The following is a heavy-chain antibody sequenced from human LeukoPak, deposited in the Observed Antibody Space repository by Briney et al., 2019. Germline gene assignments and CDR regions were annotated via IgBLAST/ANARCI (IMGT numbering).Heavy chain of an antibody. CDR1: GGSISSYY. J-gene: IGHJ5*02. Sequence: SETLSLTCTVSGGSISSYYWSWIRQPAGKGLEWIGRIYTSGSTNYNPSLKSRVTMSVDTSKNQFSLKLSSVTAADTAVYYCAREAPYSSSWYGRNWFDPWGQGTLVTVSS. D-gene: IGHD6-13*01. CDR2: IYTSGST. CDR3: AREAPYSSSWYGRNWFDP. V-gene: IGHV4-4*07.